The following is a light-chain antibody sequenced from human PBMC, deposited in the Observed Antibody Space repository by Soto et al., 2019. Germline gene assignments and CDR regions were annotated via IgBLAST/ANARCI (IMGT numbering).Light chain of an antibody. CDR1: QSISSY. V-gene: IGKV1-39*01. Sequence: DIQMTQSPSSLSASVGDRVTITCRASQSISSYLNWYQQKPGKAPNLLIYAASSLQSGVPSRFSGSGSGTDFTLTISSLQPEDFATYYCQQSYSTPRTCGQGNEVEIK. CDR2: AAS. CDR3: QQSYSTPRT. J-gene: IGKJ1*01.